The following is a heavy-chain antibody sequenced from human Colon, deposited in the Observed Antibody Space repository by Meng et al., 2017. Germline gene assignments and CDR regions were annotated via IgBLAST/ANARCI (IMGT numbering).Heavy chain of an antibody. CDR2: LIPMFGTI. V-gene: IGHV1-69*05. D-gene: IGHD2-15*01. J-gene: IGHJ6*02. Sequence: SVKVSCKASGDTFINYAISWVRQAPGQGLEWVGGLIPMFGTINYAQKLQGRVTVTTDQSTTTAYMELRSLRSEDTALYYCAVGYCTAGSCYSSRTHHFGLDVWAKGPRSPSP. CDR3: AVGYCTAGSCYSSRTHHFGLDV. CDR1: GDTFINYA.